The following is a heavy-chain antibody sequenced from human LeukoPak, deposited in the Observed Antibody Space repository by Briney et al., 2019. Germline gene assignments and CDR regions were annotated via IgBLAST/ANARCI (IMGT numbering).Heavy chain of an antibody. J-gene: IGHJ3*02. V-gene: IGHV3-20*01. CDR1: GFTFDDYG. Sequence: PGGSLRLSCAASGFTFDDYGMSWVRQAPGKGLEWVSGINWNGGSTGYADSVKGRFTISRDNAKNSLYLQMNSLRAEDTALYHCARERSDSSRYDAFDIWGQGTIVTVSS. CDR2: INWNGGST. D-gene: IGHD3-22*01. CDR3: ARERSDSSRYDAFDI.